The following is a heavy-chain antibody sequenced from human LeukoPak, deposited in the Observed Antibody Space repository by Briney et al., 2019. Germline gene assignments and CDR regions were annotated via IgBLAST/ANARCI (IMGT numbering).Heavy chain of an antibody. J-gene: IGHJ4*02. CDR2: IIPIFGTA. CDR3: ARGNRGTYYYDSSGYYQFDY. V-gene: IGHV1-69*13. Sequence: SVKVSCKASGGTFSSYAISWVRQAPGQGLEWMGGIIPIFGTANYAQKFQGRVTITADESTSTAYVELSSLRSEDTAVYYCARGNRGTYYYDSSGYYQFDYWGQGTLVTVSS. D-gene: IGHD3-22*01. CDR1: GGTFSSYA.